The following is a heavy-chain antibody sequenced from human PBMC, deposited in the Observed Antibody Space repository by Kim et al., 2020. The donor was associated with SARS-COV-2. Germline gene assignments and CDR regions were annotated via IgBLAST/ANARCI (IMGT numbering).Heavy chain of an antibody. J-gene: IGHJ2*01. Sequence: KSAQNFQGRVTMTRDTSITTAYMELNSLTSDDTAVYYCARRNTVYWYFDLWGRGTLVTVSS. D-gene: IGHD2-8*02. V-gene: IGHV1-2*02. CDR3: ARRNTVYWYFDL.